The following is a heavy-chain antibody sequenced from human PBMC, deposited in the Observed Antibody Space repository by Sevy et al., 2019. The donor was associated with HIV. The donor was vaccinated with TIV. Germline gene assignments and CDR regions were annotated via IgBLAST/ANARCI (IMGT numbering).Heavy chain of an antibody. CDR2: ISYDGSNK. CDR3: ASVDGVFDY. D-gene: IGHD3-3*01. Sequence: GGSLRLSCAASGFTFSSYAMHWVRQAPGKGLEWVAVISYDGSNKYYADSVMGRFTISRDNSKNTLYLQMNSLRAEDTAVYYCASVDGVFDYWGQGTLVTVSS. V-gene: IGHV3-30-3*01. CDR1: GFTFSSYA. J-gene: IGHJ4*02.